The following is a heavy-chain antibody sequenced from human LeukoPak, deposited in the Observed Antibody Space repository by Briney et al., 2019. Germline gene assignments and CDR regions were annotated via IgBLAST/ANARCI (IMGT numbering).Heavy chain of an antibody. D-gene: IGHD3-10*01. CDR2: MNPNSGNT. Sequence: ASVKVSCKASGYTFTSYDINWVRQATGQGLEWLGWMNPNSGNTGYAQKFQGRVTMTRNTSISTAYMELSSLRSEDTAVYYCAIYYGSGSYFVRHDAFDIWGQGTMVTVSS. CDR3: AIYYGSGSYFVRHDAFDI. J-gene: IGHJ3*02. V-gene: IGHV1-8*01. CDR1: GYTFTSYD.